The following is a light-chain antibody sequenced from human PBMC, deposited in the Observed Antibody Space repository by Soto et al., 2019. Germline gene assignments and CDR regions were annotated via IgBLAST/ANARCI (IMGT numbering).Light chain of an antibody. V-gene: IGKV3-11*01. J-gene: IGKJ1*01. CDR2: QTS. Sequence: DILLTQSPATLSSFPGDRVTLSRRARQNINTRLAWYQHRPGQSPRLLIYQTSPRAAGIPARFSASGSGTDFTLTISRVQPEDFALYYCQQRGSSPRTFGQGTKVDIK. CDR1: QNINTR. CDR3: QQRGSSPRT.